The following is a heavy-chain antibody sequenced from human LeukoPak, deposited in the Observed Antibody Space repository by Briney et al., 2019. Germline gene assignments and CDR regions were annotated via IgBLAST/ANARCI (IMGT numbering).Heavy chain of an antibody. Sequence: GGSLRLSCAASGFTFSSYAMSWVRQAPGKGLEWVSYISSSSSTIYYADSVKGRFTISRDNAKNSLYLQMNSLRAEDTAVYYCAARREFDYWGQGTLVTVSS. CDR2: ISSSSSTI. J-gene: IGHJ4*02. CDR3: AARREFDY. V-gene: IGHV3-48*01. CDR1: GFTFSSYA.